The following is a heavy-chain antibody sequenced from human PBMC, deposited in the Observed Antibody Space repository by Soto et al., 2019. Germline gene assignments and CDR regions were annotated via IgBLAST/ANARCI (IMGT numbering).Heavy chain of an antibody. Sequence: PSETLSLTCTVSGGSISSGDYYWSWIRQPPGKCLEWIGYIYYSGSTYSNPSLKSRVTISVDTSKNRFSLKLSSVTAADTAVYYCARGHYYDTYNWFDPWGQGTLVTVSS. J-gene: IGHJ5*02. CDR2: IYYSGST. V-gene: IGHV4-30-4*01. CDR3: ARGHYYDTYNWFDP. D-gene: IGHD3-22*01. CDR1: GGSISSGDYY.